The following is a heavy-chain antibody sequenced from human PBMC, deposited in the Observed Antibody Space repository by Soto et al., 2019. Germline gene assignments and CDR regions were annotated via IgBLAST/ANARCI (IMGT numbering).Heavy chain of an antibody. Sequence: ASVKVSCKASGYTFTSYAMHWVRQAPGQRLEWMGWINAGNGNTKYSQKFQGRVTITRDTSASTAYMELSSLRSEDTAVYYCASVVGATTEYYYYGMDVWGQGTTVTGSS. D-gene: IGHD1-26*01. J-gene: IGHJ6*02. CDR3: ASVVGATTEYYYYGMDV. CDR2: INAGNGNT. CDR1: GYTFTSYA. V-gene: IGHV1-3*01.